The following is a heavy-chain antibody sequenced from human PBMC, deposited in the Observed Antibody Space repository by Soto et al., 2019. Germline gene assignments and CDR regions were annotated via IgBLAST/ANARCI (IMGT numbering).Heavy chain of an antibody. D-gene: IGHD1-7*01. Sequence: EVQLVESGGGLVQPGGSLRLSCAASGFTFSSYSMNWVRQAPGKGLEWVSYISSSSSTIYYADSVKGRFTISRDNAKNSLYLQMKSLRAEDTAVYYCARSRPNWNYYNWFDPWGQGTLVTVSS. CDR1: GFTFSSYS. J-gene: IGHJ5*02. V-gene: IGHV3-48*01. CDR2: ISSSSSTI. CDR3: ARSRPNWNYYNWFDP.